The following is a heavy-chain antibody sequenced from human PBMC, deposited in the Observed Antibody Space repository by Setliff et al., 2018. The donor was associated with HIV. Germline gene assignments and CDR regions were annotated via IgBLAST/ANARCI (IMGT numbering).Heavy chain of an antibody. J-gene: IGHJ4*02. Sequence: PGGSLRLSCEASGFNFGNYGMGWVRQAPGKGLEWVSGISLNGANPGYADSVMGRFTISRDNAKNSLYLQLNSLRVEDTALYYCARGVTMIEGGYYFDYWGQGTLVTVSS. V-gene: IGHV3-20*04. D-gene: IGHD3-22*01. CDR1: GFNFGNYG. CDR3: ARGVTMIEGGYYFDY. CDR2: ISLNGANP.